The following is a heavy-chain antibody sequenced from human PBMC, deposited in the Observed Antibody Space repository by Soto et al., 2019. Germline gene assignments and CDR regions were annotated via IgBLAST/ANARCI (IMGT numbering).Heavy chain of an antibody. Sequence: AGGSLRLSCAASGFTFSSYAMSWVRQAPGKGLEWVSGISGSGGSTYYADSVKGRFTISRDNSKNTLYLQMNSLRAEDTALYYCAKGSRGFGTQGVFDYWGQGTLVTVSS. CDR2: ISGSGGST. D-gene: IGHD3-10*01. CDR1: GFTFSSYA. J-gene: IGHJ4*02. CDR3: AKGSRGFGTQGVFDY. V-gene: IGHV3-23*01.